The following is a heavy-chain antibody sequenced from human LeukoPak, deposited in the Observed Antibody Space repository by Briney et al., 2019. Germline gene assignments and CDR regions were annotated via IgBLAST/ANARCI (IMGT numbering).Heavy chain of an antibody. V-gene: IGHV1-18*04. Sequence: ASVKVSCKASGYTFTSYGISWERQAPGQGLEWMGWISAYNGNTNYAQKLQGRVTMTTDTSTSTAYMELRSLRSDDTAVYYCARAVGGYCSGGSCYTDDYWGQGTLVTVSS. CDR1: GYTFTSYG. CDR3: ARAVGGYCSGGSCYTDDY. J-gene: IGHJ4*02. D-gene: IGHD2-15*01. CDR2: ISAYNGNT.